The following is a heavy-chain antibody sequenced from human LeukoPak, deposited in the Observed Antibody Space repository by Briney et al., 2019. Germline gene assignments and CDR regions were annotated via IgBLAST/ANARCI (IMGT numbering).Heavy chain of an antibody. CDR2: IKEDGREQ. D-gene: IGHD1-14*01. V-gene: IGHV3-7*01. J-gene: IGHJ4*02. CDR1: GFTFSRHW. CDR3: VRETQSGITDFDY. Sequence: GGSLRLSCAASGFTFSRHWMTWVRRAPGKGVEWVANIKEDGREQYYPESVKGRFTISRDNANNILYLQLNSVRAEDTAVYYCVRETQSGITDFDYWGQGTPVTVSS.